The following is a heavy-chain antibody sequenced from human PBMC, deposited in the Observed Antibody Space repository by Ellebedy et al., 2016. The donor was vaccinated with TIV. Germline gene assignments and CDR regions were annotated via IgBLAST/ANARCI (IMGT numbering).Heavy chain of an antibody. V-gene: IGHV3-74*01. J-gene: IGHJ6*02. D-gene: IGHD3-10*01. CDR3: HFADGSERSRFGMDV. Sequence: PGGSLRLSCAASGFTFSSSWMHWVRQAPGGGLVWVAHINPDGSNTNYADSVKGRPTISRDNAKNTLYLQMNSLRGEDTAVYYCHFADGSERSRFGMDVWGQGTTVTVSS. CDR2: INPDGSNT. CDR1: GFTFSSSW.